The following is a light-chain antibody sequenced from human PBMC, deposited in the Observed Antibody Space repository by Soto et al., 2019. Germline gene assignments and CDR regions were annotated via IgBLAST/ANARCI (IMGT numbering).Light chain of an antibody. CDR2: GAS. V-gene: IGKV3-15*01. Sequence: EIVMTQSPATLSVSPGERATLSCRASQSVGTNLAWYQQKPGQAPRLLIYGASTRATGIPARFSGSGSGTEFTLTIRSVQSEDLAIYFCQQYNNWPPDRTFGQGTKVEIK. J-gene: IGKJ1*01. CDR3: QQYNNWPPDRT. CDR1: QSVGTN.